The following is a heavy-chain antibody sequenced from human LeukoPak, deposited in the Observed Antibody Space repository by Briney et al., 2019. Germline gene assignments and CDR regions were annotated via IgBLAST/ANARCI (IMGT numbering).Heavy chain of an antibody. Sequence: PSETLSLTCAVSGDSISSNGYYWGWLRQPPGKGLEWIGSIYYSGSTYYNPSLKSRVTISVDTSKNQFSLKLSSVTAADTAVYYCARDGLLSYWGQGTLVTVSS. CDR2: IYYSGST. J-gene: IGHJ4*02. CDR1: GDSISSNGYY. V-gene: IGHV4-39*07. CDR3: ARDGLLSY. D-gene: IGHD1-26*01.